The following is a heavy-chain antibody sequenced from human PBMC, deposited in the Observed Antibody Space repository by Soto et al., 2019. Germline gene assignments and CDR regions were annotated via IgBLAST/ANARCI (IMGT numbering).Heavy chain of an antibody. CDR2: ISRDGGTK. CDR3: TGEGASGY. Sequence: QVQLVESGGGVVQPGRSLRLSCAVSGFTVSTYGMHWVRQAPGKGLEWVAVISRDGGTKYYADSVKGRFTISRDNSRKTLFLEMKSLRSDDMAVYYCTGEGASGYWGQGTLVTVSS. J-gene: IGHJ4*02. CDR1: GFTVSTYG. V-gene: IGHV3-30*03. D-gene: IGHD2-8*02.